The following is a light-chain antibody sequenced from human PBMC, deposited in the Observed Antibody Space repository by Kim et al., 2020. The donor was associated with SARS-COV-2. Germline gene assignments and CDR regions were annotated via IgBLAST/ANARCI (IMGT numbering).Light chain of an antibody. J-gene: IGKJ1*01. CDR3: QQSYSPPWT. Sequence: DIQMTQSPSSLSSSVGDRVTITCRASQNIASYVNWFQQRPGNAHKLLIYAGSSLQTSVSSRFRGSGPGRGFTLIITSLQRDDYATYHGQQSYSPPWTFGQGTKVDIK. CDR2: AGS. V-gene: IGKV1-39*01. CDR1: QNIASY.